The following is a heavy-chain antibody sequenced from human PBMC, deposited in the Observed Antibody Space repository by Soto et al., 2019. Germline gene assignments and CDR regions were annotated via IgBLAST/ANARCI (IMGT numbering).Heavy chain of an antibody. CDR2: ISGSGGST. V-gene: IGHV3-23*01. CDR1: VFTFSNYA. Sequence: PRGALLVSCAGSVFTFSNYAMIWVRQAPGKGLAWVSAISGSGGSTYYADSVKGRFTISRDNSKNTLYLQMNSLRAEDTALYYCAKVPVGATGRFDYWGQGTLVTVSS. CDR3: AKVPVGATGRFDY. J-gene: IGHJ4*02. D-gene: IGHD1-26*01.